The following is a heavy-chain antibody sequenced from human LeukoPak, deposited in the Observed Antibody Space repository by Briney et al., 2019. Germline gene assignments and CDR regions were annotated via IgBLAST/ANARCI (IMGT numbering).Heavy chain of an antibody. Sequence: GESLKISCKGSGYSFTSYWIGCVRQMPGKGLESMGIIYPADSDTAYSPFFQGQVTISADKSISTVYLQWSSLKASDTAMYYCARQSRDGSKTRGYYFDHWGQGTLVTVSS. CDR2: IYPADSDT. V-gene: IGHV5-51*01. CDR1: GYSFTSYW. J-gene: IGHJ4*02. D-gene: IGHD3-10*01. CDR3: ARQSRDGSKTRGYYFDH.